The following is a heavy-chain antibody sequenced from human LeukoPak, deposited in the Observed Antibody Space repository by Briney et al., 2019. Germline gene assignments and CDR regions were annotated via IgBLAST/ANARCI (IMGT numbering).Heavy chain of an antibody. V-gene: IGHV3-48*02. D-gene: IGHD2-21*02. CDR1: GFTFNTYS. Sequence: LGGSLRLSCAASGFTFNTYSMNWVRQAPGKGQEWISYISGGTIYYADSVKGRFTISRDNVGNSLFLQMNSLRDEDTAVYYCARDHDFSFDYWGQGTLVTVSS. J-gene: IGHJ4*02. CDR3: ARDHDFSFDY. CDR2: ISGGTI.